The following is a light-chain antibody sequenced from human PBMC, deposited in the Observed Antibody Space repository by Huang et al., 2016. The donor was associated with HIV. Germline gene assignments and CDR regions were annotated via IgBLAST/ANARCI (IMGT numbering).Light chain of an antibody. Sequence: DIQMTQSPSSLSASVGDRVTITCRASQSISSYLNWYQQKPGTAPKVRIYAATSWQSGVPSRFSGSGAGTYFTLTINNLQPEDSATYYCQQTYITPLTFGQGTKLEIK. J-gene: IGKJ2*01. CDR3: QQTYITPLT. V-gene: IGKV1-39*01. CDR2: AAT. CDR1: QSISSY.